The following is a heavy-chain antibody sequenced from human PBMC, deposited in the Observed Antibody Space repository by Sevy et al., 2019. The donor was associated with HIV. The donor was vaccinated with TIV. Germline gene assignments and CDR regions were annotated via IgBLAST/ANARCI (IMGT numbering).Heavy chain of an antibody. V-gene: IGHV3-23*01. CDR3: TNRGIVIITGFDY. CDR2: ISGSGGYT. CDR1: GVIFNSHA. Sequence: GGSLRLSCAASGVIFNSHAMSWVRQAPGKGLEWVSTISGSGGYTYYSDSVKGRFSISRDNSKNTVYLQMNSLRAEDTAVYYCTNRGIVIITGFDYWGQGTQVTVSS. J-gene: IGHJ4*02. D-gene: IGHD1-20*01.